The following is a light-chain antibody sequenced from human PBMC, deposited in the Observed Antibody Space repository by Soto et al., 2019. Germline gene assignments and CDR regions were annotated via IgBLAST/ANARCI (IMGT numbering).Light chain of an antibody. CDR3: QTWGTGIQV. V-gene: IGLV4-69*01. Sequence: QPVLTQSPSASASLGASVKLTCTLSSGQSSYAIAWHQQQPEKGLRYLLKLHSDGSHSKGDGIPVRFSASSSGAERYLTISSLQSEDEADYYCQTWGTGIQVFGGGTQLTVL. CDR1: SGQSSYA. J-gene: IGLJ2*01. CDR2: LHSDGSH.